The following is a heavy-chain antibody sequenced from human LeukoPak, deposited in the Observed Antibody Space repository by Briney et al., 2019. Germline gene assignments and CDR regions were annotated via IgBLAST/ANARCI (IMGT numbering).Heavy chain of an antibody. V-gene: IGHV4-61*02. CDR2: IYTSGST. CDR1: GGSISSGSYY. J-gene: IGHJ5*02. Sequence: SETLSLTCTVSGGSISSGSYYWSWIRQPAEKGLEWIGRIYTSGSTNYNPSLKSRVTISLDTSKDQFSLKLSSVTAADTAVYYCARERAYYDILPRWFDPWGQGTLVTVSS. CDR3: ARERAYYDILPRWFDP. D-gene: IGHD3-9*01.